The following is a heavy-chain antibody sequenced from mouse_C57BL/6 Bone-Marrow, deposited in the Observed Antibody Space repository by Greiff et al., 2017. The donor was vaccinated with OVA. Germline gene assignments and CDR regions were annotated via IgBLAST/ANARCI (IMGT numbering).Heavy chain of an antibody. CDR3: ARFGSSGYNYFDY. CDR1: GYAFSSSW. Sequence: VQVVESGPELVKPGASVKISCKASGYAFSSSWMNWVKQRPGKGLEWIGRIYPGDGDTNYNGKFKGKATLTADKSSSTAYMQLSSLTSEDSAVYFCARFGSSGYNYFDYWGQGTTLTVSS. D-gene: IGHD3-2*02. CDR2: IYPGDGDT. J-gene: IGHJ2*01. V-gene: IGHV1-82*01.